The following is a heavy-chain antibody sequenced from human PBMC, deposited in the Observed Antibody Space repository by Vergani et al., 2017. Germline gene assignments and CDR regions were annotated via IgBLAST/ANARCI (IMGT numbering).Heavy chain of an antibody. CDR1: GFTFTSSA. CDR2: IVVGSGNT. CDR3: ACDRLVPAHPPHVTYYYSYSGYV. Sequence: QMQLVLSGPEVKKPGTSVKVSCKASGFTFTSSAMQWVRQARGQRLEWIGWIVVGSGNTNYAQKVQERVTITRDMSTSTAYMVVSSLRSEDTAVYYCACDRLVPAHPPHVTYYYSYSGYVCGKGRTVT. J-gene: IGHJ6*03. V-gene: IGHV1-58*02. D-gene: IGHD2-2*01.